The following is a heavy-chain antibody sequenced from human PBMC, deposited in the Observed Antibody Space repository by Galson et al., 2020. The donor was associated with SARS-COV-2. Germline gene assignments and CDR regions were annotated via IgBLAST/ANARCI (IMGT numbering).Heavy chain of an antibody. D-gene: IGHD6-13*01. V-gene: IGHV4-59*01. Sequence: SETLSLTCTVSGGSISSYYWSWIRQPPGKGLEWIGYIYSSGSTNYNPSLKSRVTISVDTSKNQFSLKLSSVTAADTAVYYCARDRVAAAGTKTALLAGGDYYYYYGMDVWGQGTTVTVSS. CDR1: GGSISSYY. CDR3: ARDRVAAAGTKTALLAGGDYYYYYGMDV. J-gene: IGHJ6*02. CDR2: IYSSGST.